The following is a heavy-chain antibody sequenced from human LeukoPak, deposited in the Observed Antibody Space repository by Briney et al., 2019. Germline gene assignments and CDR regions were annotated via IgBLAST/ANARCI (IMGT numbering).Heavy chain of an antibody. Sequence: SVKVSCKASGYTFTSYDINWVGQATGQGLEWMGWMNPNSGNTGYAQKFQGRVTITRNTSISTAYMELSSLRSEDTAVYYCARLIVGGNPGAFDIWGQGTMVTVSS. D-gene: IGHD1-26*01. CDR2: MNPNSGNT. CDR1: GYTFTSYD. V-gene: IGHV1-8*03. CDR3: ARLIVGGNPGAFDI. J-gene: IGHJ3*02.